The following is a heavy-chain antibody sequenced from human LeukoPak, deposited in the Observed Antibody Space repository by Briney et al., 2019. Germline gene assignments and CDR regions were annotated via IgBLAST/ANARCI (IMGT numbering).Heavy chain of an antibody. J-gene: IGHJ6*04. V-gene: IGHV1-18*01. CDR3: ARVRGSGTYHVDV. D-gene: IGHD3-10*01. Sequence: GASVKVSCKASGYTFTNYGISWVRQAPGQGLEWMGWIRVYNGSTNHAQKLQGRVAMTTDTSTSTAYMELRSLRSDDTAVYYCARVRGSGTYHVDVWGKGTTVTVSS. CDR2: IRVYNGST. CDR1: GYTFTNYG.